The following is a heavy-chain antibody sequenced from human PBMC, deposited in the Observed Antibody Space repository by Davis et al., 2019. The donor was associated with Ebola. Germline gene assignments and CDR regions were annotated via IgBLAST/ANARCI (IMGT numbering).Heavy chain of an antibody. CDR1: GYTFTSYA. D-gene: IGHD5-24*01. CDR2: INAGNGNT. V-gene: IGHV1-3*01. Sequence: AASVKVSCKASGYTFTSYAMHWVRQAPGQRLEWMGWINAGNGNTKYSQKFQGRVTITRDTSTRTAYLEVTNLTSEDTAVYYCAREWQNYFPYWGQGTLVTVSS. CDR3: AREWQNYFPY. J-gene: IGHJ4*02.